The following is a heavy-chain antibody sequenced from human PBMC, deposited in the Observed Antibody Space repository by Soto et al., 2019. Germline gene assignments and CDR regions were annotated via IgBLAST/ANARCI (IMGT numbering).Heavy chain of an antibody. CDR1: GGTFSSYA. V-gene: IGHV1-69*01. CDR2: IIPIFGTA. J-gene: IGHJ4*02. CDR3: ARGPAYCGGDCFWYYFDY. Sequence: QVPLVQSGAEVKKPGSSVKVSCKASGGTFSSYAISWVRQAPGQGLEWMGGIIPIFGTANYAQKFQGRVTITADESTSTAYMELSSLRSEDTAVYYCARGPAYCGGDCFWYYFDYWGQGTLVTVSS. D-gene: IGHD2-21*02.